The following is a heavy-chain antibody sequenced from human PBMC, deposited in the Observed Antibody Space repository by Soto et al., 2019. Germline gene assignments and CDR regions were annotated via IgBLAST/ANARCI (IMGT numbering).Heavy chain of an antibody. J-gene: IGHJ4*02. CDR1: GFNFSNYW. D-gene: IGHD6-13*01. CDR3: IRDCGVRDSWYIY. V-gene: IGHV3-74*03. Sequence: EVQLVESGGGLIQPGGSLRLSCAASGFNFSNYWMHWVRQAPGKGLVWVSRINSDGSSTTYADSVKGRFTISRDNAKNMLYLQMNILRPEDSAVYYCIRDCGVRDSWYIYWGRGTLVTVSS. CDR2: INSDGSST.